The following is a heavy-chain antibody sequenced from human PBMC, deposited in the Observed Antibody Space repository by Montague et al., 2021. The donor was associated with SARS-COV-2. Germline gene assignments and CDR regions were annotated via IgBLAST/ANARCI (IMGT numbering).Heavy chain of an antibody. J-gene: IGHJ4*02. D-gene: IGHD2-15*01. CDR1: GGSISSFY. Sequence: SETLSLTCTVSGGSISSFYWSCFRQPPGKGLEWIGYISDSGSTNYNPSLTSRATISLDTSKNQFSLKVNSLTAADTAAYYCARQYSATLPAVYWGQGTPVTGPS. V-gene: IGHV4-59*08. CDR3: ARQYSATLPAVY. CDR2: ISDSGST.